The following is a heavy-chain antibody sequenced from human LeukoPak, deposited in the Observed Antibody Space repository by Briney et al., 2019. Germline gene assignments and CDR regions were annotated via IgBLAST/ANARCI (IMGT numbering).Heavy chain of an antibody. Sequence: GGSLRLSCAASGFTFSSYAMHWVRQAPGKGLEWVAVRSYDGSNKYYADSVKGRFTISRDNSKNTLYLQMNSLRAEDTAVYYCARVPYSGSYFDYWGQGTLVTVSS. J-gene: IGHJ4*02. CDR1: GFTFSSYA. D-gene: IGHD1-26*01. CDR2: RSYDGSNK. V-gene: IGHV3-30-3*01. CDR3: ARVPYSGSYFDY.